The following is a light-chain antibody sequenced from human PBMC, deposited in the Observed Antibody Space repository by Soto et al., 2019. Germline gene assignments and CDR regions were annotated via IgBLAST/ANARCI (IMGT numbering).Light chain of an antibody. V-gene: IGKV3-15*01. Sequence: EILMTQSPATLSVSPGERVTLSCRASQSVTSNLAWYQQKPGQAPRLLIYVGSTRATGIPARFSGSGSGTEFTLTISSLQSEDFAVYYCQQYNNWPLTFRQGTRLEIK. J-gene: IGKJ5*01. CDR2: VGS. CDR1: QSVTSN. CDR3: QQYNNWPLT.